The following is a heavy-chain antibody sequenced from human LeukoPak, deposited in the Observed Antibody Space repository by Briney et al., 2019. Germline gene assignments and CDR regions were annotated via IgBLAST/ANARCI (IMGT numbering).Heavy chain of an antibody. CDR1: GVSISSSGYH. CDR3: ARHAGPITIFGVVIGWFDP. V-gene: IGHV4-39*01. D-gene: IGHD3-3*01. Sequence: SETLSLTCTVSGVSISSSGYHWDWIRQPPGKGLEWIGSFNYNGNTYYHPSLKSRVTISVDTSKNQFSLKLSSVTAADTAVYYCARHAGPITIFGVVIGWFDPWGQGTLVTVSS. J-gene: IGHJ5*02. CDR2: FNYNGNT.